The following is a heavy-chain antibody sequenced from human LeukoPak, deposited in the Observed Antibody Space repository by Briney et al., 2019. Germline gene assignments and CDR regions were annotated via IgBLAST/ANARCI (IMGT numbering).Heavy chain of an antibody. CDR3: ARDVEGYCSSTSCPLLFDP. Sequence: GASVKVSCKASGYTFTSYGISWVRQASGQGLEXXXXXXXXNGNTNYAQKLQGRVTMTTDTSTSTAYMELRSLRSDDTAVYYCARDVEGYCSSTSCPLLFDPWGQGTLVTVSS. CDR2: XXXXNGNT. CDR1: GYTFTSYG. J-gene: IGHJ5*02. D-gene: IGHD2-2*01. V-gene: IGHV1-18*04.